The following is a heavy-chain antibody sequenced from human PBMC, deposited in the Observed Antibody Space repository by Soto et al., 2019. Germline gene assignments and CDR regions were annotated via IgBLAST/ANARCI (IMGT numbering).Heavy chain of an antibody. CDR3: ARAIAAPHYYYYYGMDV. D-gene: IGHD6-6*01. CDR1: GYSFTSYW. CDR2: IYPGDSDT. Sequence: GESLKISCKGSGYSFTSYWIGWVRQMPGKGLEWMGIIYPGDSDTRYSPSFQGQVTISADKSISTAYLQWSSLKASDTAMYYCARAIAAPHYYYYYGMDVWGQGTTVTVSS. J-gene: IGHJ6*02. V-gene: IGHV5-51*01.